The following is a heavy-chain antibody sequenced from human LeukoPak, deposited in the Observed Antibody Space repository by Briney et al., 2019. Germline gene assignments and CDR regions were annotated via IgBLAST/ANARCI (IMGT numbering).Heavy chain of an antibody. CDR2: IYYSGST. CDR1: GGSISSSSYY. D-gene: IGHD1-26*01. J-gene: IGHJ4*02. CDR3: ARTSGSLVPFDY. Sequence: SETLSLTCTVSGGSISSSSYYWGWIRQPPGKGLEWIGSIYYSGSTYYNPSLKSRVTISVDTSKNQFSLKLSSVTAADTVVYYCARTSGSLVPFDYWGQGTLVTVSS. V-gene: IGHV4-39*01.